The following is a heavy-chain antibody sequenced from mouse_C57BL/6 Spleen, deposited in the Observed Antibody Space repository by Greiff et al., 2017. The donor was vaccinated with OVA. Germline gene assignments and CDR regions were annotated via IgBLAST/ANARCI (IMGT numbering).Heavy chain of an antibody. CDR2: ISYDGSN. CDR1: GYSITSGYY. V-gene: IGHV3-6*01. J-gene: IGHJ3*01. CDR3: AKGIYYDYADWFAY. Sequence: EVQLQESGPGLVKPSQSLSLTCSVTGYSITSGYYWNWIRQFPGNKLEWMGYISYDGSNNYNPSLKNRISITRDTSKNQFFLKLNSVTTEDTATYYSAKGIYYDYADWFAYWGQGTLVTVSA. D-gene: IGHD2-4*01.